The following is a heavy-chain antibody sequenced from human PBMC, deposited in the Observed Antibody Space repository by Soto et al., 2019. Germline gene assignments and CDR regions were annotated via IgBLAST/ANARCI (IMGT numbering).Heavy chain of an antibody. J-gene: IGHJ5*02. Sequence: EVQLLESGGGLVQPGGSLRLSCAGSGFNFSNNAMSWVRQAPGKGLEWVSSISRRGLSRYSTDSVKGRFIISRDNSKNTLYLQMNSLRDEDTAVYYCAKNQGVELVPLATVDWFDPWGQGSVVTVSS. CDR3: AKNQGVELVPLATVDWFDP. CDR2: ISRRGLSR. V-gene: IGHV3-23*01. D-gene: IGHD1-26*01. CDR1: GFNFSNNA.